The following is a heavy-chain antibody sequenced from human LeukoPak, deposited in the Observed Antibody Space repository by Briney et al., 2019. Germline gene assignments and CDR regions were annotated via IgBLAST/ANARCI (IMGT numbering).Heavy chain of an antibody. CDR1: GFTFRSYA. CDR3: VKHYDSSGYYTGWYFQR. V-gene: IGHV3-64D*06. J-gene: IGHJ1*01. Sequence: GWSLRLSCASSGFTFRSYAMHWVRHPTRQGQKYHSSSANNGSITYYAYSVTHRFTISIDYSKKTLYLQMIIIRVEDNSVHYSVKHYDSSGYYTGWYFQRWSQGTRVNVSA. D-gene: IGHD3-22*01. CDR2: SANNGSIT.